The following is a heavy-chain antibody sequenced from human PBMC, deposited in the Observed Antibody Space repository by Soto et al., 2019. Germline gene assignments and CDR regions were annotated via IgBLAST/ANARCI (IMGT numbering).Heavy chain of an antibody. V-gene: IGHV1-24*01. CDR1: GYTLTELS. D-gene: IGHD2-21*02. CDR2: FDPEDGET. J-gene: IGHJ4*02. Sequence: ASVKVSCKVSGYTLTELSMHWVRQAPGKGLEWMGGFDPEDGETTYAQKFQGRVTMTEDTSTDTAYMELSSLRSEDTAVYYCATGFYCGGDCYSGPGYWGQGTLVTVSS. CDR3: ATGFYCGGDCYSGPGY.